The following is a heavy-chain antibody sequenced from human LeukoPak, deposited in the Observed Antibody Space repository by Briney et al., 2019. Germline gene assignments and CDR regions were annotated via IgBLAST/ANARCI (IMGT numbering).Heavy chain of an antibody. Sequence: SETLSLTCTVSGGSISSSSYDWGWIRQPPGKGLEWIGSIYYSGSTYYNPSLKSRVTISVDTSKNQFSLKLSSVTAADTAVYYCARHVMTVYYDFWSGYRYYFDYWGQGTLVTVSS. D-gene: IGHD3-3*01. J-gene: IGHJ4*02. CDR3: ARHVMTVYYDFWSGYRYYFDY. CDR2: IYYSGST. CDR1: GGSISSSSYD. V-gene: IGHV4-39*01.